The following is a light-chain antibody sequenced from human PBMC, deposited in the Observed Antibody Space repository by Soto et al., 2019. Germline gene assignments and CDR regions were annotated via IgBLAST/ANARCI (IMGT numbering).Light chain of an antibody. CDR3: SSYTTTSTLV. CDR1: NRDVGSYNL. V-gene: IGLV2-14*01. Sequence: QSALTQPASVSGSPGQSITIACTGTNRDVGSYNLVSWYQQRPGEAPKLIISEVRNRPSGISYRFTGSKSGNTASLTISGLQAEDEADYYCSSYTTTSTLVFGGGTKLTLL. J-gene: IGLJ3*02. CDR2: EVR.